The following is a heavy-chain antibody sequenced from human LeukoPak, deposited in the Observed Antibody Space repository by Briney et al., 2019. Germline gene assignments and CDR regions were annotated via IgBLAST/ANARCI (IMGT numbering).Heavy chain of an antibody. V-gene: IGHV3-74*01. J-gene: IGHJ4*02. CDR1: GFTFSSYW. Sequence: GGSLRLSCAASGFTFSSYWMHWVRQAPGKGLVWVSRINSDGSSTSYADSVKGRFTISRDNAKNTLYLQMNSLRAEDTAVYYCARGERYYDSSGDLDYWGQGTLVTVSS. CDR2: INSDGSST. D-gene: IGHD3-22*01. CDR3: ARGERYYDSSGDLDY.